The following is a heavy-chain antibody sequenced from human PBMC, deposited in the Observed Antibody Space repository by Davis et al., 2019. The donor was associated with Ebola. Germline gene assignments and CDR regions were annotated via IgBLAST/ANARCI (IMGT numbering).Heavy chain of an antibody. V-gene: IGHV1-18*01. CDR2: ISAYNGNT. CDR3: AREQGTVTTSWFDP. J-gene: IGHJ5*02. Sequence: ASVKVSCKASGYTFTSYGISWVRPAPGQGLEWMGWISAYNGNTNYAQKLQGRVTMTTDTSTSTAYMELRSLRSDDTAVYYCAREQGTVTTSWFDPWGQGTLVTVSS. CDR1: GYTFTSYG. D-gene: IGHD4-17*01.